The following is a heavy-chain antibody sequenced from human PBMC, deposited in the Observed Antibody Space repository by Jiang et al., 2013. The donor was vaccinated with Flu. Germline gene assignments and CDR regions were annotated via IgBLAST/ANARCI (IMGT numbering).Heavy chain of an antibody. D-gene: IGHD1-26*01. V-gene: IGHV3-30*18. Sequence: VQLVESGGGVVHPGRSVRLSCAASGFSFSSYAMHWVRQAPGKGLEWVAFIPYDGSNKYYADSVKGRFTISRDNSKNTLYLQMNSLRAEDTAVYNCAKLGFLDDAFDIWGQGTMVTVSS. CDR3: AKLGFLDDAFDI. CDR1: GFSFSSYA. J-gene: IGHJ3*02. CDR2: IPYDGSNK.